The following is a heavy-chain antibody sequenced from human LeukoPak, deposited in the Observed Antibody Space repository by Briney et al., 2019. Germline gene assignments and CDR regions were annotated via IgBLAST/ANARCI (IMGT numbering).Heavy chain of an antibody. J-gene: IGHJ4*02. D-gene: IGHD2-2*01. CDR3: ARHLPGYCSSTSCYRGHRDY. Sequence: SETLSLTCTVSGGSISSSSYYWGWIRQPPGKGLEWIGSIYYSGSTYYNPSLKSRVTISVDTSKNQFSLKLSSVTAADTAVYYCARHLPGYCSSTSCYRGHRDYWGQGTLVTVSS. CDR1: GGSISSSSYY. CDR2: IYYSGST. V-gene: IGHV4-39*01.